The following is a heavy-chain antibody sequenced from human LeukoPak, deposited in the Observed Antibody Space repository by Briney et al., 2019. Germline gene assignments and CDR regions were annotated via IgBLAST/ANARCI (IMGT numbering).Heavy chain of an antibody. Sequence: GGSLRLSCAASGFTFSSYGMHWVRQAPGKGLEWVAVISYDGSNKYYADSVKGRFTISRDNSKNTLYLQMNSLRAEDTAVYYCAKDKSPNYDSSGYWVHWGQGTLVTVSS. J-gene: IGHJ4*02. CDR2: ISYDGSNK. D-gene: IGHD3-22*01. CDR3: AKDKSPNYDSSGYWVH. V-gene: IGHV3-30*18. CDR1: GFTFSSYG.